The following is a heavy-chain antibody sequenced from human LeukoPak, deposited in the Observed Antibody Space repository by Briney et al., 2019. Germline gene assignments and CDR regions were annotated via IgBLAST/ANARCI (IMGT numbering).Heavy chain of an antibody. D-gene: IGHD6-19*01. CDR1: ALTFSDYS. CDR2: ISVIVAST. CDR3: ARGRAAVAGYFDY. V-gene: IGHV3-23*01. Sequence: GGCLRPARAASALTFSDYSINSVRQAPGKWLESLSAISVIVASTYYADSVKGWFTISRDNCKNTLYQQLTSLRGEDTAVYYCARGRAAVAGYFDYWGQGTLVTVSS. J-gene: IGHJ4*02.